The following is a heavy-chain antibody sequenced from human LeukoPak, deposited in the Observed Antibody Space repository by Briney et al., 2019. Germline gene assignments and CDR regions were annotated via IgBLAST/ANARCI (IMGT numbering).Heavy chain of an antibody. D-gene: IGHD2-21*02. CDR1: GGSIGSGGYS. Sequence: SQTLSLTCAVSGGSIGSGGYSWSWIRQPPGKGLEWIGYIYHSGSTYYNPSLKSRVTISVDRSKNQFSLKLSSVTAADTAVYYCARESWVTQGGFDYWGQGTLVTVSS. J-gene: IGHJ4*02. CDR2: IYHSGST. CDR3: ARESWVTQGGFDY. V-gene: IGHV4-30-2*01.